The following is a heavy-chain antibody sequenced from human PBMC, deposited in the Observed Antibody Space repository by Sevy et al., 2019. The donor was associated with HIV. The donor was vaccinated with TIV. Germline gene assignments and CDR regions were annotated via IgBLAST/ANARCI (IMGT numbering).Heavy chain of an antibody. V-gene: IGHV3-15*01. CDR1: GVTFSNAW. Sequence: GGSLRLSCAASGVTFSNAWMSWVRQAPGKWLECVGRIKSKTDGGTTDYAAPVKDRFTISRDDSKNTLYLQMNSLKTEDSDVYYCTTGDILTGYQYYYYGMDVWGQGITVTVSS. D-gene: IGHD3-9*01. CDR3: TTGDILTGYQYYYYGMDV. J-gene: IGHJ6*02. CDR2: IKSKTDGGTT.